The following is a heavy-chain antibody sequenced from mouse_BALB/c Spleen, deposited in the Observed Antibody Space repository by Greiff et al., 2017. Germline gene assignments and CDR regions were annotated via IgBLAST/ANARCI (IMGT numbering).Heavy chain of an antibody. V-gene: IGHV5-6-5*01. CDR2: ISSGGST. D-gene: IGHD2-1*01. J-gene: IGHJ4*01. CDR3: AREGNYLYYYAMDY. Sequence: DVQLVESGGGLVKPGGSLKLSCAASGFTFSSYAMSWVRQTPEKRLEWVASISSGGSTYYPDSVKGRFTISRDNARNILYLQMSSLRSEDTAMYYCAREGNYLYYYAMDYWGQGTSVTVSS. CDR1: GFTFSSYA.